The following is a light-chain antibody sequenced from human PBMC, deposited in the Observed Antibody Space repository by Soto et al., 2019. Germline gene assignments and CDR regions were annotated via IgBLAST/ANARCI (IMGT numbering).Light chain of an antibody. CDR2: GAA. CDR3: QQRSNWPRT. CDR1: QSVFSS. V-gene: IGKV3-15*01. J-gene: IGKJ3*01. Sequence: EIVMTQSPATLSVSPGERVTLSCRASQSVFSSLAWYQQKPGQAPRLLIYGAATRAIGIPARFSGSGSGTEFTLTISSLQSEDFAVYYCQQRSNWPRTFGPGTKVDIK.